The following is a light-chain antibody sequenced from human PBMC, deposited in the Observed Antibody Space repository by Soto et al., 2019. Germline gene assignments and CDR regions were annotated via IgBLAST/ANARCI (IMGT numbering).Light chain of an antibody. J-gene: IGKJ3*01. V-gene: IGKV1-33*01. CDR3: QHYDKLPPM. CDR1: QDISNS. Sequence: DIKIPQSPSSLSASVGDRVTISCQASQDISNSLNWHQQKPGKAPELLIYDAYHLETGVPSRFRGSGKGTEFTLSISSLQAEDMATYYCQHYDKLPPMFGPGTKVDI. CDR2: DAY.